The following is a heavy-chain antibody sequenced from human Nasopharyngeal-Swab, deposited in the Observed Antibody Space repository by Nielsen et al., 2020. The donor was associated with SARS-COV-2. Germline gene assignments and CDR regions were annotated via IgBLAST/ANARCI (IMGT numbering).Heavy chain of an antibody. J-gene: IGHJ6*02. CDR2: IYSGGST. Sequence: GESLKGACAASGFTVSSNYMSWVRQAPGKGLEWVSVIYSGGSTYYADSVKGRFTISRDNSKNTLYLQMNSLRAEGTAVYYCSLLLFPSYYGMDVWGQGTTVTVSS. CDR1: GFTVSSNY. CDR3: SLLLFPSYYGMDV. V-gene: IGHV3-53*01.